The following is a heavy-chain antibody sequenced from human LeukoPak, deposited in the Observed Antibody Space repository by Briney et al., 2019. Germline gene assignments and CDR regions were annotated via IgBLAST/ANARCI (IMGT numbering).Heavy chain of an antibody. CDR1: GGSFSGYY. J-gene: IGHJ4*02. V-gene: IGHV4-34*01. D-gene: IGHD3-9*01. CDR3: ARGSKYYDILG. CDR2: INHSGST. Sequence: PSETLSLTCAVYGGSFSGYYWSWIRQPPGKGLEWIGEINHSGSTNYNPSLKSRVTISVETSKNQFSLKLSSVTAADTAVYYCARGSKYYDILGWGQGTLVTVSS.